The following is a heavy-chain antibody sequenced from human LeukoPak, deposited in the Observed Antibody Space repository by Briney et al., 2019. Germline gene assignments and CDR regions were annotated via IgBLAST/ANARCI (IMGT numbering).Heavy chain of an antibody. V-gene: IGHV1-8*01. D-gene: IGHD6-25*01. CDR3: ARVYRLGIAASGY. CDR2: MNPNSGNT. Sequence: ASVKVSCKASGYTFTSYDINWVRQATGQGLEWMGWMNPNSGNTGYAQKFQGRVTMTRNTSISTAYMELCSLRSEDTAVYYCARVYRLGIAASGYWGQGTLVTVSS. CDR1: GYTFTSYD. J-gene: IGHJ4*02.